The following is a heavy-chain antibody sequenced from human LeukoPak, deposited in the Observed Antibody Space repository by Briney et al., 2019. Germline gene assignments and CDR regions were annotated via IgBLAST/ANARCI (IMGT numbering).Heavy chain of an antibody. CDR3: ARGIVGAPRDGDAFDI. CDR1: GGSFSGYY. J-gene: IGHJ3*02. D-gene: IGHD1-26*01. Sequence: PSETLSLTCAVYGGSFSGYYWSWIRQPPGTGLEWIGEINHSGSTNYNPSLKSRVTISVDTSKNQFSLKLSSVTAADTAVYYCARGIVGAPRDGDAFDIWGQGTMVTVSS. V-gene: IGHV4-34*01. CDR2: INHSGST.